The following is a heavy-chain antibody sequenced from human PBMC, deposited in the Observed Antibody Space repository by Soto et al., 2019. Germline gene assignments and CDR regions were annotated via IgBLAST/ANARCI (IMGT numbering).Heavy chain of an antibody. CDR3: AKDRGTGRDYYYGMDV. V-gene: IGHV1-69*08. D-gene: IGHD1-1*01. CDR1: GGTFSSYT. CDR2: IIPILGIA. J-gene: IGHJ6*02. Sequence: QVQLVQSGAEVKKPGSSVKVSCKASGGTFSSYTISWVRQAPGQGLEWMGRIIPILGIANYAQKFQGRVTITAEKSTSTAYMELSSLRSEDTAVYYCAKDRGTGRDYYYGMDVWGQGTTVTVSS.